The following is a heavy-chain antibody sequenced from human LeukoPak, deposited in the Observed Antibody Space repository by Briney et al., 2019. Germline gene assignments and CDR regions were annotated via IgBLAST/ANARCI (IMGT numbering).Heavy chain of an antibody. V-gene: IGHV1-69*05. CDR1: GGTFSSYA. D-gene: IGHD6-19*01. Sequence: GASVKVSFKASGGTFSSYAISWVRQAPGQGLEWMGRIIPIFGTANYAQKFQGRVTITTDESTSTAYVELSSLRSEDTAVYYCARDHWYSSGWYSYYYTDVWGKGTTVTVS. CDR3: ARDHWYSSGWYSYYYTDV. J-gene: IGHJ6*03. CDR2: IIPIFGTA.